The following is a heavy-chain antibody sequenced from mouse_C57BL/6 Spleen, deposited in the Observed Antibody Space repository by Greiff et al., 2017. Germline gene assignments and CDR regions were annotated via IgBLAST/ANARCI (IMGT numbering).Heavy chain of an antibody. J-gene: IGHJ2*01. D-gene: IGHD2-4*01. CDR2: IDPETGGT. Sequence: QVQLQQSGAELVRPGASVTLSCKASGYTFTDYEMHWVKQTPVHGLEWIGAIDPETGGTAYNQKFKGKAILTADKSSSTAYMELRSLTSEDSAVYYCTRGGLRENFDYWGQGTTLTVSS. CDR1: GYTFTDYE. CDR3: TRGGLRENFDY. V-gene: IGHV1-15*01.